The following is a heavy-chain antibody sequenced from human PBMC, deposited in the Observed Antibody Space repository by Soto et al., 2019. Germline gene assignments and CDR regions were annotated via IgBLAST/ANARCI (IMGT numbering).Heavy chain of an antibody. Sequence: QVQLQESGPGLVKPSQTLSLTCTVSGGSISSGDYYWSWIRQPPGKGLEWIGYIYYSGSTYYNPSLKSRVTISVDTSKNQVSLKLSSVTAADTAVYYCARDRHCSSTSCYYYYYYGMDVWGQGTTVTVSS. J-gene: IGHJ6*02. V-gene: IGHV4-30-4*01. CDR1: GGSISSGDYY. CDR2: IYYSGST. CDR3: ARDRHCSSTSCYYYYYYGMDV. D-gene: IGHD2-2*01.